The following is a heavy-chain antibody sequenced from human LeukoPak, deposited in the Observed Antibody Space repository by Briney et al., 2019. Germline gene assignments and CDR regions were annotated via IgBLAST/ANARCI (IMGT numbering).Heavy chain of an antibody. D-gene: IGHD5-12*01. V-gene: IGHV3-48*04. CDR3: AGATDYYYYMDV. Sequence: PGGSLRLSCAASGFTFSSYSMNWVRQAPGKGLEWVSYISSSSSTIYYADSVMGRFTISRDNAKNSLYLQMNSLRVEDTAVYYCAGATDYYYYMDVWGKGTTVTVSS. CDR2: ISSSSSTI. CDR1: GFTFSSYS. J-gene: IGHJ6*03.